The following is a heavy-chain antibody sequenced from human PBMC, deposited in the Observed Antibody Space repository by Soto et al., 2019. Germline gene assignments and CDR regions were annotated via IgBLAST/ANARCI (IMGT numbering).Heavy chain of an antibody. CDR3: ARVLARGSWFDP. V-gene: IGHV4-59*01. D-gene: IGHD3-16*01. Sequence: QVQLQESGPGLVKPSETLSLTCTVSGGSISSYYWSWIRQPPGKGLEWFGYIYYSGSTNYNPSLKSRVTISVDTSKNQFSLKLSSVTAADTAVYYCARVLARGSWFDPWGQGTLVTVSS. J-gene: IGHJ5*02. CDR2: IYYSGST. CDR1: GGSISSYY.